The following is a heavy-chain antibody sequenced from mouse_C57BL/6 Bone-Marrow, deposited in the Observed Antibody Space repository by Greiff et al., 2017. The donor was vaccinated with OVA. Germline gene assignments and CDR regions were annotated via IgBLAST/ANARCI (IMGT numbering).Heavy chain of an antibody. D-gene: IGHD1-1*01. J-gene: IGHJ3*01. V-gene: IGHV14-4*01. CDR2: IDPENGDT. CDR3: TTDCYYGSSYGFAY. Sequence: VQLQQSGAELVRPGASVKLSCTASGFNIKDDYMHWVKQRPEQGLEWIGWIDPENGDTEYASKFQGKATITADTSSNTAYLQLSSLTSEDTAVYYCTTDCYYGSSYGFAYWGQGTLVTVSA. CDR1: GFNIKDDY.